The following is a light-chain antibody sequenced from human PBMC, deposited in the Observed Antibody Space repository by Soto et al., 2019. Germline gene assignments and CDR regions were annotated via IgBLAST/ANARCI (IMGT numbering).Light chain of an antibody. J-gene: IGKJ2*01. CDR2: GAS. CDR3: QQYNNWYT. V-gene: IGKV3-15*01. CDR1: QSVSSN. Sequence: EIVMTQSPATLSVSPGERATLSCRASQSVSSNLAWYQQKPGQAPRLLIYGASTRATGIPARFSGSGSGTAFTLTISSLQYEDFAVYYCQQYNNWYTFGQGTKLEIK.